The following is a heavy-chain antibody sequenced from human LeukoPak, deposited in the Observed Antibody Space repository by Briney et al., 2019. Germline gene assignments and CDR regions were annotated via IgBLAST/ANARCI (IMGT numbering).Heavy chain of an antibody. CDR3: AKANLQYYYYYMDV. J-gene: IGHJ6*03. V-gene: IGHV3-48*01. Sequence: GGSLRLSCSASGFKFSNYNMNWVRQTPGKGLQWVAYITSTGSTIAYADSVKGRFTISRDNSKNTLYLQMNSLRAEDTAVYYCAKANLQYYYYYMDVWGKGTTVTVSS. CDR1: GFKFSNYN. D-gene: IGHD4/OR15-4a*01. CDR2: ITSTGSTI.